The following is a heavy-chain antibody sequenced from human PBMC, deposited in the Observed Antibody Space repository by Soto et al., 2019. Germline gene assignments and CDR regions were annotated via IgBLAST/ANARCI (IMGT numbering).Heavy chain of an antibody. D-gene: IGHD3-10*01. CDR2: ISGSGGST. J-gene: IGHJ3*02. V-gene: IGHV3-23*01. CDR1: GFTFSSYA. CDR3: AKDRVLPWFGEFLDAFDI. Sequence: EVQLLESGGGLVQPGGSLRLSCAASGFTFSSYAMSWVRQAPGKGLEWVSAISGSGGSTYYADSVKGRFTISRDNSKNTLYLQMNSLRAEDTAVYYCAKDRVLPWFGEFLDAFDIWGQGTMVTVSS.